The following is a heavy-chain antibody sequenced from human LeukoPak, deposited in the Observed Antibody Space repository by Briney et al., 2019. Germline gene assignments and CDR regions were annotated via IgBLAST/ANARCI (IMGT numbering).Heavy chain of an antibody. CDR1: GFTVSSNY. V-gene: IGHV3-53*01. J-gene: IGHJ6*03. D-gene: IGHD3-3*01. CDR3: ARVRYDFWSGYNYYYYMDV. Sequence: PGGSLRLSCAASGFTVSSNYMSWVRQAPGKGLEWVSVIYSGGSTYYADSVKGRFTISRDNSKNTLYLQMNSLRAEDTAVYYCARVRYDFWSGYNYYYYMDVWGKGTTVTVSS. CDR2: IYSGGST.